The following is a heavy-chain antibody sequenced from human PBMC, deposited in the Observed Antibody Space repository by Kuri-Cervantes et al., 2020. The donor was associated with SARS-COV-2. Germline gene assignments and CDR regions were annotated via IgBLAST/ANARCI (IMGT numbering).Heavy chain of an antibody. CDR2: ISSSGSTI. D-gene: IGHD3-10*01. V-gene: IGHV3-48*04. CDR1: GFTFSNYA. CDR3: ARRFAVSYYYYYMDV. Sequence: GESLKISCTASGFTFSNYAMNWVRQAPGKGLEWVSYISSSGSTIYYADSVKGRFTISRDNAKNSLYLQMNSLRAEDTAVYYCARRFAVSYYYYYMDVWGKGTTVTVSS. J-gene: IGHJ6*03.